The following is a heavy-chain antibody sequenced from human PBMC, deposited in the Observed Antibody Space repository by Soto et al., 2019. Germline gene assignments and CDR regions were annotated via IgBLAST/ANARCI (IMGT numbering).Heavy chain of an antibody. CDR3: ARDGGYSYGSY. CDR2: ISYEGSNK. D-gene: IGHD5-18*01. V-gene: IGHV3-30*03. Sequence: GGSLRLSCVASGFTFSGYGMHWVRQAPGKGLEWVAVISYEGSNKYYADSVKGRFTISRDNSINTMYLEMNSLRAEDTAVYYCARDGGYSYGSYWGQGTLVTVSS. J-gene: IGHJ4*02. CDR1: GFTFSGYG.